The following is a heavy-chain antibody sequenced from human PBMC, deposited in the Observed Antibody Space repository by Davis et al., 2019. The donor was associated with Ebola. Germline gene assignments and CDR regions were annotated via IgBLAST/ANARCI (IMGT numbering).Heavy chain of an antibody. CDR1: GFSVSSPY. CDR3: ARDLGLEWSH. D-gene: IGHD1-1*01. J-gene: IGHJ4*02. Sequence: PGGSLRLSCAASGFSVSSPYMTWVRQAPGKGLEWLAVIYSGGDSYYADSVQGRFTISRDTSQNTLYLQMSSLRVDTAVYYCARDLGLEWSHWGQGTLVTVSS. CDR2: IYSGGDS. V-gene: IGHV3-53*01.